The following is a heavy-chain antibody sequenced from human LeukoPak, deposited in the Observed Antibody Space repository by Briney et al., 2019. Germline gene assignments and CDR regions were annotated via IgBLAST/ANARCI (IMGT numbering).Heavy chain of an antibody. CDR3: ARDFYSYGIRGQLIDY. V-gene: IGHV3-21*01. D-gene: IGHD5-18*01. CDR1: GFTFSSYS. CDR2: ISSSSSYI. Sequence: GGSLRLSCAASGFTFSSYSMNWVRQAPGKGLEWVSSISSSSSYIYYADSVKGRFTISRDNAKNSLYLQMNSLRAEDTAVYYCARDFYSYGIRGQLIDYWGQGTLVTVSS. J-gene: IGHJ4*02.